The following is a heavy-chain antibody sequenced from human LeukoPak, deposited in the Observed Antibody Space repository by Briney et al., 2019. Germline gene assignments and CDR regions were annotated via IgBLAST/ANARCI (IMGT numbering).Heavy chain of an antibody. V-gene: IGHV4-34*01. CDR1: GGSFSGYY. J-gene: IGHJ4*02. CDR2: INHSGST. Sequence: PSETLSLTCAVYGGSFSGYYWSWIRQPPGKGLEWIGEINHSGSTYYNPSLKSRVTISVDTSKNQFSLKLSSVTAADTAVYYCASAVAGTFFDYWGQGTLVTVSS. D-gene: IGHD6-19*01. CDR3: ASAVAGTFFDY.